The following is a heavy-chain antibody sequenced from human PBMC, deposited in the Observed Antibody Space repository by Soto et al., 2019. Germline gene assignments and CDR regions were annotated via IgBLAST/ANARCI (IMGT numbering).Heavy chain of an antibody. CDR2: IYYSGST. Sequence: PSQLLPLTCTVSGGSTSSGGCSWSRKRQQPGKGRGWTGYIYYSGSTYYNPSLKSRVTISVDTSKNQFSLKLSSVTAADTAGYYCARYCYYDSSGYAWGTNNAFDIWRQGTLDTV. J-gene: IGHJ3*02. D-gene: IGHD3-22*01. CDR3: ARYCYYDSSGYAWGTNNAFDI. CDR1: GGSTSSGGCS. V-gene: IGHV4-31*03.